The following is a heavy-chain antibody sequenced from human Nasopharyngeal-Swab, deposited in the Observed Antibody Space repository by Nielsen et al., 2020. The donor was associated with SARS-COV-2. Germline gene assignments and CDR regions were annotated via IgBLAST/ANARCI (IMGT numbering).Heavy chain of an antibody. CDR2: MSYSGVT. D-gene: IGHD3-22*01. J-gene: IGHJ4*02. Sequence: RQAPGKGLEWIGSMSYSGVTFYNPSLRKRVTLAVDTSKNLLSLKLDSVTAADTALYYCARHSRVTTVVVVTLFDFWGQGIQVTVSS. CDR3: ARHSRVTTVVVVTLFDF. V-gene: IGHV4-39*01.